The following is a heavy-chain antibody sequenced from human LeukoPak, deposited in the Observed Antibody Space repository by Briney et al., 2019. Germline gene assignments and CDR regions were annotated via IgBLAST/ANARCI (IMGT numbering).Heavy chain of an antibody. J-gene: IGHJ4*02. V-gene: IGHV1-2*02. Sequence: ASVKVSCKASGYTFTGYYIHWVRQAPGQGLEWMGWINPNSGGTNYAQKFQGRVTMTRDTSISTAYMELSRLRSDDTAVYYCARQLEGVPAALFDYWGQGTLVTVSS. CDR3: ARQLEGVPAALFDY. D-gene: IGHD2-2*01. CDR2: INPNSGGT. CDR1: GYTFTGYY.